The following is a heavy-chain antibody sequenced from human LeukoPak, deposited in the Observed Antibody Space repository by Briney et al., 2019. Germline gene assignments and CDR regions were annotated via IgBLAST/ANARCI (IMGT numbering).Heavy chain of an antibody. CDR3: GRLGDLLSCYWGNYYYYMDC. CDR1: GFTFSSYW. V-gene: IGHV3-7*01. CDR2: INQDGSAK. D-gene: IGHD3-3*01. J-gene: IGHJ6*03. Sequence: GGSLRLSCAASGFTFSSYWTSWIRQAPGKGLEWVANINQDGSAKYYVDSVKRRVTISRDNANNSLYLQMNSLRAEDTDVYDCGRLGDLLSCYWGNYYYYMDCLLKRTTVTVCS.